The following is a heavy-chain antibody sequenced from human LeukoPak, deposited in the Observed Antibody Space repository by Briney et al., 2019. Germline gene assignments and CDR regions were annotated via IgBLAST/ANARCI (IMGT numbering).Heavy chain of an antibody. V-gene: IGHV4-39*01. Sequence: SETLSLTCTVSGCSISSSSYYWVWIRQPPGKGLEGIGNINYSGSTYENPSLKRRVTIPVDTSKNQFSLKMSPVTAADTAVYYCARHKLSGSYYEDYWGQGTLVTVPS. CDR1: GCSISSSSYY. CDR3: ARHKLSGSYYEDY. D-gene: IGHD1-26*01. CDR2: INYSGST. J-gene: IGHJ4*02.